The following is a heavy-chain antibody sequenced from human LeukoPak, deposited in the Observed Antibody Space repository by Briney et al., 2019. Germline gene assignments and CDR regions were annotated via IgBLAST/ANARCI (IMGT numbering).Heavy chain of an antibody. CDR2: IYYSGST. V-gene: IGHV4-59*01. Sequence: PSETLPLTCTVSGGSISSYYWSWIRQPPGKGLEWIGYIYYSGSTNYNPSLKSRVTISVDTSKNQFSLKLSSVTAADTAVYYCARDGEQLELDYWGQGTLVTVSS. CDR1: GGSISSYY. J-gene: IGHJ4*02. D-gene: IGHD6-6*01. CDR3: ARDGEQLELDY.